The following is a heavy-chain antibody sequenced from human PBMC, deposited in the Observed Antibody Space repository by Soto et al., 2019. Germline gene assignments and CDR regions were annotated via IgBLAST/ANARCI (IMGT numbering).Heavy chain of an antibody. CDR1: GFTFSSYA. J-gene: IGHJ3*02. CDR2: ISGSGGST. D-gene: IGHD5-18*01. V-gene: IGHV3-23*01. CDR3: AKDHLSGYSYGQDAFDI. Sequence: GGSLRLSCAASGFTFSSYAMSWVRQAPGKGLEWVSAISGSGGSTYYADSVKGRFTISRDNSKNTLYLQMNSLRAEDTAVYYCAKDHLSGYSYGQDAFDIWGQGTMVTVSS.